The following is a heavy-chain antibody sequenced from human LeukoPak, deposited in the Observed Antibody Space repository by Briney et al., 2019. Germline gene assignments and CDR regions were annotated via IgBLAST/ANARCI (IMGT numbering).Heavy chain of an antibody. J-gene: IGHJ4*02. CDR1: GYTFSSYY. CDR2: INTNTGNP. Sequence: ASVKVSCKASGYTFSSYYIHCVRQAPGQGLEWMGWINTNTGNPTYAQGFTGRFVFSLDTSVSTAYLHISSLEAEDTAIYYCATDLKKGDSGCFDYWGQGTLVTVSS. D-gene: IGHD6-19*01. CDR3: ATDLKKGDSGCFDY. V-gene: IGHV7-4-1*02.